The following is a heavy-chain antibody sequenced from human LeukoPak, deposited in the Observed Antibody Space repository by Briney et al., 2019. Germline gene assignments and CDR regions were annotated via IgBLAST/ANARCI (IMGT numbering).Heavy chain of an antibody. D-gene: IGHD3-22*01. Sequence: SETLSLTCTVSGGSISSGAYYWSWIRQHPGKGLEWIGYNYYSGSTYYNPSLKSRVTMSVDTSKNQFSLNLSSVTAADTAVYYCARSGYKYGDAFEIWGQGTMVTVSS. CDR3: ARSGYKYGDAFEI. CDR1: GGSISSGAYY. V-gene: IGHV4-31*03. J-gene: IGHJ3*02. CDR2: NYYSGST.